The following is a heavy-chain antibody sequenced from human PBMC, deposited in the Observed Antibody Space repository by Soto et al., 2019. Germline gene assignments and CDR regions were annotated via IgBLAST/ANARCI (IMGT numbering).Heavy chain of an antibody. CDR2: ISGSGGFT. CDR1: RFTFSTFA. V-gene: IGHV3-23*01. J-gene: IGHJ6*02. Sequence: EAQLLESGGGLVQPGGSLRLSCDASRFTFSTFAMSWVRQAPGQGLAWVSVISGSGGFTYYADSVKGRFTISRDNSKNTLFLQMNSLRVEDTAVYYCAKRGITIFGVVTNYYSGVDVWGQGTTVTVSS. CDR3: AKRGITIFGVVTNYYSGVDV. D-gene: IGHD3-3*01.